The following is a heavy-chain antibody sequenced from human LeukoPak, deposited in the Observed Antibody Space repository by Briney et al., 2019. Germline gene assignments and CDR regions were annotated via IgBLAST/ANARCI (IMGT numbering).Heavy chain of an antibody. Sequence: GGSLRLSCAASGFTFTTYRLGWVRQPPGKGLEWVANIKQDGTEKYYVDSVKGRFTISRDNAKNSLYLQMNSLRAEDTAVYYCASWINNDNYWGQGTLVTVSS. CDR1: GFTFTTYR. CDR2: IKQDGTEK. CDR3: ASWINNDNY. J-gene: IGHJ4*02. V-gene: IGHV3-7*01. D-gene: IGHD1-1*01.